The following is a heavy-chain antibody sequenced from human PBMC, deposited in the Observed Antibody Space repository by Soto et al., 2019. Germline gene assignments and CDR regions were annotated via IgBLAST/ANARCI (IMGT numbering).Heavy chain of an antibody. J-gene: IGHJ6*02. V-gene: IGHV3-21*01. CDR1: GFTFSSYS. D-gene: IGHD6-19*01. Sequence: EVQLVESGGGLVKPGGSLRLSCAASGFTFSSYSMNWVRQAPGKGLEWVSSISSSSSYIYYADSVKVRFTISRDNAKNSLYLQMNSLRAEDTAVYYCARTSSGWYGYYYYYGMDVWGQGTTVTVSS. CDR3: ARTSSGWYGYYYYYGMDV. CDR2: ISSSSSYI.